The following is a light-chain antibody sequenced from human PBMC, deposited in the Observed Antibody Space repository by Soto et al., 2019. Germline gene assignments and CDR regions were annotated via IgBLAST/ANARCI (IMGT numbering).Light chain of an antibody. V-gene: IGLV1-44*01. J-gene: IGLJ2*01. CDR3: SAWDDSLNGVV. CDR2: GDN. Sequence: QSVLTQPPSASGTPGQSVTISCSGSNSNIGSKAVNWYQQVPGTAPKLLIYGDNQRPSGVFDRFSGSKSGTSASLAISGLQSEDEADYYCSAWDDSLNGVVFGGGTQLTVL. CDR1: NSNIGSKA.